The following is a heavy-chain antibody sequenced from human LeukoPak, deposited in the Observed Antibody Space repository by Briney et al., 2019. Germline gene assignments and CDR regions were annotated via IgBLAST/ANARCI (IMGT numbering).Heavy chain of an antibody. CDR2: ISSSSRYT. Sequence: GGSLRLSCAASGFTFSDYYMSWIRQAPGKGLEWVSYISSSSRYTNYADSVKGRFTISRDNAKNSLYLQMNSLRAEDTAVYYCASIGSGPPEYGMDVWGQGTTVTVSS. CDR3: ASIGSGPPEYGMDV. V-gene: IGHV3-11*06. J-gene: IGHJ6*02. D-gene: IGHD6-19*01. CDR1: GFTFSDYY.